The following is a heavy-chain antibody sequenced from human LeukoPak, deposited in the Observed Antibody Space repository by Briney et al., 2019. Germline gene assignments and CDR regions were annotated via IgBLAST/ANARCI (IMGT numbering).Heavy chain of an antibody. CDR3: QKVMARWLGGTAHFDY. D-gene: IGHD5-12*01. Sequence: GISLRLSCGACGFPFDDYAMHGVPGAPGEGLGGVSDFCWNRDSIGCADSVKGRFTISRDSAKNSVYLQMNSLRAEDMVLFYCQKVMARWLGGTAHFDYWGQGTLVTVSS. J-gene: IGHJ4*02. V-gene: IGHV3-9*03. CDR2: FCWNRDSI. CDR1: GFPFDDYA.